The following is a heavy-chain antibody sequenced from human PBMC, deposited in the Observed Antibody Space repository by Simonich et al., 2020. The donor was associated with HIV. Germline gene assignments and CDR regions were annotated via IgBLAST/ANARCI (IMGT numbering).Heavy chain of an antibody. V-gene: IGHV3-9*03. CDR1: GFTFDDYA. J-gene: IGHJ4*02. CDR3: AKDRYSSSSGSFDY. CDR2: ISWKSGSI. D-gene: IGHD6-6*01. Sequence: EVQLVESGGGLVQPGRSLRLSCAASGFTFDDYAMHWVRQAPGQGLAWVSGISWKSGSIGYADSVKGRFTISRDNAKNSLYLQMNSLRAEDMALYYCAKDRYSSSSGSFDYWGQGTLVTVSS.